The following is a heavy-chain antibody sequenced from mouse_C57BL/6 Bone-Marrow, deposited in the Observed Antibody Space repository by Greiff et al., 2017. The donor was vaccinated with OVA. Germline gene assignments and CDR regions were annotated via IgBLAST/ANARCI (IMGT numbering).Heavy chain of an antibody. J-gene: IGHJ3*01. CDR3: AREDGNWFAY. Sequence: VQLQQSGAELARPGASVKMSCKASGYTFTSYTMHWVKQRPGPGLEWIGYINPSSGYTKYTQKFKDKATLTADKSTSTAYMQLSSLTSEDSAVYYCAREDGNWFAYWGQGTLVTVSA. CDR2: INPSSGYT. CDR1: GYTFTSYT. V-gene: IGHV1-4*01. D-gene: IGHD2-1*01.